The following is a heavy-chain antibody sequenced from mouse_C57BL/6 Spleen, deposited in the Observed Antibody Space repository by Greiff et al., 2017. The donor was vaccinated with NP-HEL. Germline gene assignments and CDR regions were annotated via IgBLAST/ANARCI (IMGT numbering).Heavy chain of an antibody. V-gene: IGHV5-9*01. CDR1: GFTFSSYT. Sequence: EVKLVESGGGLVKPGGSLKLSCAASGFTFSSYTMSWVRQTPEKRLEWVATISGGGGNTYYPDSVKGRFTISRDNAKNTLYLQMSSLRSEDTALYYCARQEVYYGSSYGFAYWGQGTLVTVSA. J-gene: IGHJ3*01. CDR2: ISGGGGNT. D-gene: IGHD1-1*01. CDR3: ARQEVYYGSSYGFAY.